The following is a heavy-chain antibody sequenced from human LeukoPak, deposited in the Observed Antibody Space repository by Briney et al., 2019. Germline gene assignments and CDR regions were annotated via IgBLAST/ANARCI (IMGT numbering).Heavy chain of an antibody. Sequence: ASVKVSCKASGYTFTNYAMHWVRQAPGQRLEWMGWINAGNGNTKYSQKFQGRVTITKDTSASTAYMELSSLRSEDTAVYYCARGWVVPAAVGLIDYWGQGTLVTVSS. V-gene: IGHV1-3*01. D-gene: IGHD2-2*01. J-gene: IGHJ4*02. CDR3: ARGWVVPAAVGLIDY. CDR2: INAGNGNT. CDR1: GYTFTNYA.